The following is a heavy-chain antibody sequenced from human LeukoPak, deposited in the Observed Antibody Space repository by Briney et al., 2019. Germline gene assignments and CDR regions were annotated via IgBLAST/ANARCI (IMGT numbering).Heavy chain of an antibody. Sequence: PGRSLRLSCAASGFTFDDYAMHWVRQAPGKGLEWVSGISWNSGSIGYADSVKGRFTISRDNAKNSLYLQMNSLRAEDTALYYCAKGGGSGYYSGLLIYYFDYWGQGTLVTVSS. D-gene: IGHD3-22*01. CDR3: AKGGGSGYYSGLLIYYFDY. CDR1: GFTFDDYA. V-gene: IGHV3-9*01. CDR2: ISWNSGSI. J-gene: IGHJ4*02.